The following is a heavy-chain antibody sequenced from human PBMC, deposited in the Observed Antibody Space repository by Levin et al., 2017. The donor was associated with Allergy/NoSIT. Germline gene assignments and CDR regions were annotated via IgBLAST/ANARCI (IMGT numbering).Heavy chain of an antibody. J-gene: IGHJ4*02. CDR1: GFTFTNAW. CDR3: ATEWGRDYYGSGSYFSTY. D-gene: IGHD3-10*01. Sequence: LSLTCAASGFTFTNAWMSWVRQAPGKGLEWIGHIKSKTDGGTADYAEPVKGRFTISRDDSKSTLYLQMNSLKTEDTGVYYCATEWGRDYYGSGSYFSTYWGQGTLVTVSS. CDR2: IKSKTDGGTA. V-gene: IGHV3-15*01.